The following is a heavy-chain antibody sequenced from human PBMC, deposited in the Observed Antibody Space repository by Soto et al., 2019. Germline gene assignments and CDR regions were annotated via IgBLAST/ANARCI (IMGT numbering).Heavy chain of an antibody. D-gene: IGHD6-13*01. J-gene: IGHJ5*02. CDR3: ASGMAQRAAADDNWFDP. V-gene: IGHV4-31*03. Sequence: SETLSLTCTVSGGSISSGGYYWSWIRQHPGKGLEWIGYIYYSGSTYYNPSLKSRVTISVDTSKNQFSLKLSSVTAADTAVYYCASGMAQRAAADDNWFDPWGQGTLVTVSS. CDR1: GGSISSGGYY. CDR2: IYYSGST.